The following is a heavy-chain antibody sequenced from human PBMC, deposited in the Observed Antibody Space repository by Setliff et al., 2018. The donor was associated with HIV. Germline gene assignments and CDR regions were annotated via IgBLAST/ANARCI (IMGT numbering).Heavy chain of an antibody. J-gene: IGHJ5*02. D-gene: IGHD3-16*01. Sequence: SETLSLTCSVSGGSIRSGGYQWSWIRQHPGKGLEWIGYLYYSGSTDYNPSLKSRATISIDTSKNQFSLKLRSVTAADTAVYYCARRTFGSGRLDPWGQGTLVTVSS. CDR1: GGSIRSGGYQ. CDR2: LYYSGST. CDR3: ARRTFGSGRLDP. V-gene: IGHV4-31*03.